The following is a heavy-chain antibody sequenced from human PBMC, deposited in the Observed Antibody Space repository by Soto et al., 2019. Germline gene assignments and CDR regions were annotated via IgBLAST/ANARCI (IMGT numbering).Heavy chain of an antibody. CDR3: ARDATSYYYHYMDV. J-gene: IGHJ6*03. D-gene: IGHD2-2*01. V-gene: IGHV3-53*04. CDR1: GFTVSSNY. Sequence: GGSLRLCCAASGFTVSSNYMSWVRQAPGKGLEWVSVIYSGGSTYYADSVKGRFTISRHNSKNTLYLQMNSLRAEDTAVYYCARDATSYYYHYMDVWGKGTTVTVSS. CDR2: IYSGGST.